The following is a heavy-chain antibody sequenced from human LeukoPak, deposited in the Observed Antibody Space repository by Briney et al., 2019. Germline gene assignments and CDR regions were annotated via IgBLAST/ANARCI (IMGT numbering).Heavy chain of an antibody. CDR1: GFTFDDYA. D-gene: IGHD2-2*01. CDR2: ISWNSGSI. V-gene: IGHV3-9*01. CDR3: AKDLGYCSSTSCSYFDY. J-gene: IGHJ4*02. Sequence: GRSLRPSCAASGFTFDDYAMHWVRQAPGKGLEWVSGISWNSGSIGYADSVKGRFTISRDNAKNSLYLQMNSLRAEDTALYYCAKDLGYCSSTSCSYFDYWGQGTLVTVSS.